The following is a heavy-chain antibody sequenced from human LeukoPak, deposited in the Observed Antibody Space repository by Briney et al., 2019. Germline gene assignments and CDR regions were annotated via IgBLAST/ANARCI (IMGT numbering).Heavy chain of an antibody. J-gene: IGHJ4*02. Sequence: SETLSLTCAVYGGSFSGYYWSWIRQPPGKGLEWIGEINHSGSTNYNTSLKSRVTISVDTSKNQFSLKLSSVTAADTAVYYCAALIVGATMTASDYWGQGTLVTVSS. D-gene: IGHD1-26*01. CDR1: GGSFSGYY. CDR3: AALIVGATMTASDY. CDR2: INHSGST. V-gene: IGHV4-34*01.